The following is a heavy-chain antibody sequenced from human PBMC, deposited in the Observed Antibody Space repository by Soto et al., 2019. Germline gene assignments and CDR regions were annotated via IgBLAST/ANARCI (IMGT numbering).Heavy chain of an antibody. CDR1: GVPFSSYA. CDR3: ARVYYYDSSGYYSNKSDFDY. D-gene: IGHD3-22*01. V-gene: IGHV3-30-3*01. CDR2: ITYDGSNK. J-gene: IGHJ4*02. Sequence: GGSLRLSCAASGVPFSSYAMHWVRQAPGKGLEWVAVITYDGSNKYYADSVKGRFTISRDNSKNTLYLQMNSLRAEDTAVYYCARVYYYDSSGYYSNKSDFDYWGQGTLVTVSS.